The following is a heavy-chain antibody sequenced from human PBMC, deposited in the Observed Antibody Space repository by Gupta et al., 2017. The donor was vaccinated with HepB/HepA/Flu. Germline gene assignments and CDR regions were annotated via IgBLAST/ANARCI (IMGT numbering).Heavy chain of an antibody. CDR3: AREPNESYYFDY. J-gene: IGHJ4*02. Sequence: QVQLVQSGAEVTQPGASVKLSCKTSGYPFTNYYIHWVRQAPGQGLEWMGIMRPSSGNTQYAQKFRGRVTMTRDTSTSTVYMEVSSLRSEDTAVYYCAREPNESYYFDYWGQGTLVTVSS. CDR1: GYPFTNYY. CDR2: MRPSSGNT. D-gene: IGHD2-8*01. V-gene: IGHV1-46*01.